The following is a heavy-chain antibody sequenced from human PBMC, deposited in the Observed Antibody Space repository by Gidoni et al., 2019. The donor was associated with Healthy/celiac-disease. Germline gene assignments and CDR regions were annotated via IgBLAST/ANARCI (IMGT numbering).Heavy chain of an antibody. Sequence: QVQLQESGPGLVKPSGTLSLTCAVSGGSISTSNWWSWVRQPPGKGLEWIGEVYHSGSTNFNPSLRGRVTISVDKSKNQFSLKLGSVTAADTAVYYCARSAGYSSGWYVYWGQGTLVTVSS. CDR2: VYHSGST. CDR1: GGSISTSNW. J-gene: IGHJ4*02. D-gene: IGHD6-19*01. V-gene: IGHV4-4*02. CDR3: ARSAGYSSGWYVY.